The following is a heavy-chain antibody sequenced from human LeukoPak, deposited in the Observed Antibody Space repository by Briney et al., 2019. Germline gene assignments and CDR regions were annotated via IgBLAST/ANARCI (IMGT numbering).Heavy chain of an antibody. Sequence: QSGGSLRLSCAASGFTFSGYAMHWVRQAPGKGLEYVSSISSNGDSKYYANSVKGRFTISRDNTKNTLYLKMGSLRAEDMAVYYCARVDILTGYNYWGQGTLVPVSS. J-gene: IGHJ4*02. CDR3: ARVDILTGYNY. CDR1: GFTFSGYA. D-gene: IGHD3-9*01. CDR2: ISSNGDSK. V-gene: IGHV3-64*01.